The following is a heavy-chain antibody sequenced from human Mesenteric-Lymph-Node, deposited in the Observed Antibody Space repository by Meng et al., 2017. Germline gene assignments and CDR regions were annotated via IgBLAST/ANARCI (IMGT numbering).Heavy chain of an antibody. V-gene: IGHV4-38-2*01. J-gene: IGHJ3*02. CDR2: IYYSGST. CDR3: ARGLVGADVMVDRDDAFDI. D-gene: IGHD1-26*01. CDR1: NYSMSSGYF. Sequence: SQIPSLTRAVSNYSMSSGYFWGWIRQPPGKGLEWIGYIYYSGSTNYNPSLKSRVTISVDTSKNQFSLKLSSVTAADTAVYYCARGLVGADVMVDRDDAFDIWGQGTMVTVSS.